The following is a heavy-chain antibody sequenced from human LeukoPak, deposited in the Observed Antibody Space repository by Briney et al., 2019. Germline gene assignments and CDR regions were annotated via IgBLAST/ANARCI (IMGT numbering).Heavy chain of an antibody. V-gene: IGHV3-21*01. J-gene: IGHJ3*02. Sequence: GGSLRLSCAASGFTFSSYSMNWVRQAPGKGLEWVSSISSSSSYIYYADSVKGRFTISRDNAKNSLYLQMNSLRAEDTAVYYCARDGDYCSGTSCYAFDIWGQGTMVTVSS. CDR3: ARDGDYCSGTSCYAFDI. CDR1: GFTFSSYS. CDR2: ISSSSSYI. D-gene: IGHD2-2*01.